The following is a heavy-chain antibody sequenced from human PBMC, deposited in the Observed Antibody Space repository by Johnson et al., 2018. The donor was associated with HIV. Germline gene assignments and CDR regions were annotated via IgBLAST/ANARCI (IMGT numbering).Heavy chain of an antibody. CDR2: ISGGST. CDR3: VRDIARRGGAAFDI. Sequence: VQLVESGGGVVQPGRSLRLSCAASGFTFSSYGMHWVRQAPGKGLEWVSSISGGSTYYADSRKGRFTISRDNSKNTLQLQMNSLRPDDTAVYYCVRDIARRGGAAFDIWGQGTMVTVSS. V-gene: IGHV3-38-3*01. D-gene: IGHD6-13*01. CDR1: GFTFSSYG. J-gene: IGHJ3*02.